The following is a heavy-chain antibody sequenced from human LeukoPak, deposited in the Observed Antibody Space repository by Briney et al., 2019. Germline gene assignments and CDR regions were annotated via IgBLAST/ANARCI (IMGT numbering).Heavy chain of an antibody. Sequence: GGSLRLSCAASGFTFSSYAMHWVRQAPGKGLEWVAVISYDGSNKYYADSVKGRFTISRDNSKNTLYLQMNSLRAEDTAVYYCAREAGGGYDYTPPFYYYYYGIDVWGQGTTVTVSS. CDR3: AREAGGGYDYTPPFYYYYYGIDV. J-gene: IGHJ6*02. D-gene: IGHD5-12*01. CDR2: ISYDGSNK. CDR1: GFTFSSYA. V-gene: IGHV3-30-3*01.